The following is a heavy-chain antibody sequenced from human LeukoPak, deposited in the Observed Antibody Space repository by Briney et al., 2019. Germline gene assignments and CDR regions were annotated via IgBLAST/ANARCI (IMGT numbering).Heavy chain of an antibody. CDR2: ISPGSSTI. J-gene: IGHJ4*01. V-gene: IGHV3-48*01. D-gene: IGHD2-8*01. Sequence: GGSLRLSCAASGFAFSTYSMIWVRQAPGKGLECVSYISPGSSTIYYADFAKGRFTISREDGEKSLYLQMNPLRAEDTAVYYCATQAWRTHGAGGYHDDCWGHGTLVTVSS. CDR1: GFAFSTYS. CDR3: ATQAWRTHGAGGYHDDC.